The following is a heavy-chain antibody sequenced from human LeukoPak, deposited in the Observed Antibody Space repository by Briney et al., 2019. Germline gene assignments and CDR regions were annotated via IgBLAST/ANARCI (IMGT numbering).Heavy chain of an antibody. CDR1: GLTFSNYA. V-gene: IGHV3-23*01. Sequence: PGGSLRLSCAASGLTFSNYAMMWLRQAPGKGLEWVSAIIGSGAWALYADSVKGRFTISRGNSKNTLYLQMSSLRGEDTAVYYCAKDPNGDYIGAFDFWGQGTMVTVSS. CDR3: AKDPNGDYIGAFDF. D-gene: IGHD4-17*01. J-gene: IGHJ3*01. CDR2: IIGSGAWA.